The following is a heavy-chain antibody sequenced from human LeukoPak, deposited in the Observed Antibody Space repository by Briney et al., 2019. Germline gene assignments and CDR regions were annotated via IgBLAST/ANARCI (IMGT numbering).Heavy chain of an antibody. D-gene: IGHD3-22*01. Sequence: PGGSLRLSCAASGFTFSGSAMHWVRQASGKGLEWVGRIRSKANSYATAYAASVKGRFTISRDDSKNTAYLQMNSLKTEDTAVYYCTREDSSGLYYFDYWGQGTLVTVSS. CDR2: IRSKANSYAT. CDR3: TREDSSGLYYFDY. J-gene: IGHJ4*02. V-gene: IGHV3-73*01. CDR1: GFTFSGSA.